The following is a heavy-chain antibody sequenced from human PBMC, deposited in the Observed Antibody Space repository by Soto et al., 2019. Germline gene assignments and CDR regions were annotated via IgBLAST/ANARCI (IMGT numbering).Heavy chain of an antibody. V-gene: IGHV3-48*02. D-gene: IGHD2-2*01. Sequence: EVELVESGGGLVQPGGSLRLSCAASGFPFSTYSMSWVRQAPGKGLEWISYISASTLTTFYADSVKGRFTMSRDTAKNSLYLQMNSLRDEDTAVYYCARAPQLVAPAATGFDSWGQGTLVTVSS. CDR2: ISASTLTT. CDR1: GFPFSTYS. J-gene: IGHJ4*02. CDR3: ARAPQLVAPAATGFDS.